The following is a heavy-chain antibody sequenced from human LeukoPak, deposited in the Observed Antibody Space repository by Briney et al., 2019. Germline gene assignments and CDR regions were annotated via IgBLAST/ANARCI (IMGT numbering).Heavy chain of an antibody. CDR2: FDPEDGET. CDR1: GYTLTELS. D-gene: IGHD6-13*01. V-gene: IGHV1-24*01. Sequence: GASVKVSCKVSGYTLTELSMHWVRQAPGKGLEWMGGFDPEDGETIYAQKFQGRVTMTEDTSTDTAYMELSSLRSEDTAVYYCATSAPYSSSWYGGPRAFDIWGQGTMVTVSS. J-gene: IGHJ3*02. CDR3: ATSAPYSSSWYGGPRAFDI.